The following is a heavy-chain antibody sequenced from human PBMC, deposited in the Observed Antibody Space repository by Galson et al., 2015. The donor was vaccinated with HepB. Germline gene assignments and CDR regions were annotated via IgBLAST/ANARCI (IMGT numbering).Heavy chain of an antibody. D-gene: IGHD2-2*01. CDR2: FYYTGNT. V-gene: IGHV4-39*01. CDR3: ARHESESKTYAADN. CDR1: GFTFSDYY. J-gene: IGHJ4*02. Sequence: LRLSCAASGFTFSDYYMSWIRQAPGKGLEWIGSFYYTGNTHYNPSLKSRVTISGDTSKNQFSLKLSSVTAADTAVYYCARHESESKTYAADNWGQGTLVTVSS.